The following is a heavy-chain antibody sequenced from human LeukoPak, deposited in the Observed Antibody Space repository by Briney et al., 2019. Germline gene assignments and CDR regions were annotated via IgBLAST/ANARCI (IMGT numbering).Heavy chain of an antibody. CDR1: GGSFSSYA. J-gene: IGHJ4*02. D-gene: IGHD5-18*01. V-gene: IGHV1-69*13. CDR2: LITIFPPA. Sequence: SVKVSCKASGGSFSSYAVGWVRQAPGQGLEWMGGLITIFPPASYAQKFQGRVTISADESANTAYMELSSLRSEDTAVYYCAREGYTYGYDYWGQGTLVTVSS. CDR3: AREGYTYGYDY.